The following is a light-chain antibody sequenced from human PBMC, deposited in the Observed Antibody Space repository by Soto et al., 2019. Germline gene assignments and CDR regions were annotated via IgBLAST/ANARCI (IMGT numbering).Light chain of an antibody. Sequence: DIQMTQSPSTLSASIGDTVTITSRTSQTVATWLAWYQHKAGKAPKLLIYRASSLATGVPSRFSGSGSGTAFTLTITSLQPDDFATYYCQHYNDYSRVFGQGTQVEIK. CDR2: RAS. CDR1: QTVATW. CDR3: QHYNDYSRV. V-gene: IGKV1-5*03. J-gene: IGKJ1*01.